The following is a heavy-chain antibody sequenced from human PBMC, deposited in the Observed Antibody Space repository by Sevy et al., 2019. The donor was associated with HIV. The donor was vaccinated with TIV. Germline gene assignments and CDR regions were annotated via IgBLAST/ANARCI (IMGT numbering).Heavy chain of an antibody. D-gene: IGHD3-22*01. CDR2: IKQDGSEK. Sequence: GGSLRLSCAASGFTFSSYWMTWVRQAPGKGLEWVANIKQDGSEKFYVHSVKGRFTISRDNANNSLFLQMNSLRAEDTVVYYCARPYRTDPFYYSGSSGYYYPSYFDNWGQGTLVTVSS. CDR1: GFTFSSYW. J-gene: IGHJ4*02. V-gene: IGHV3-7*01. CDR3: ARPYRTDPFYYSGSSGYYYPSYFDN.